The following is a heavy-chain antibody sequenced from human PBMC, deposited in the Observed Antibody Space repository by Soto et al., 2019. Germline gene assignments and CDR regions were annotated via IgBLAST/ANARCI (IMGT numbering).Heavy chain of an antibody. Sequence: EVQLVQSGAELKKPGESLRISCQASGYTFTNYYIAWVRQLPGKGLEWMGGIDPSDSYIKYSPSFEGHVTMSVDKSISTAFLPSSRLEASDTAMYFCAIPLARTTPFDYWGQGSLVTVSS. V-gene: IGHV5-10-1*03. D-gene: IGHD1-7*01. CDR3: AIPLARTTPFDY. J-gene: IGHJ4*02. CDR2: IDPSDSYI. CDR1: GYTFTNYY.